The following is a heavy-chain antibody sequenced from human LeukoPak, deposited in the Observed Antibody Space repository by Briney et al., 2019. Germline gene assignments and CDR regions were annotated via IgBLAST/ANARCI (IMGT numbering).Heavy chain of an antibody. J-gene: IGHJ4*02. CDR3: ARDQRTAAGLPGEVEMVFDY. CDR1: GYTFTSYA. D-gene: IGHD6-25*01. V-gene: IGHV1-69*04. Sequence: ASVKVSCKASGYTFTSYAISWVRQAPGQGLEWMGRIIPILGIANYAQKFQGRVTITADKSTSTAYMELSSLRSEDTAVYYCARDQRTAAGLPGEVEMVFDYWGQGTLVTVSS. CDR2: IIPILGIA.